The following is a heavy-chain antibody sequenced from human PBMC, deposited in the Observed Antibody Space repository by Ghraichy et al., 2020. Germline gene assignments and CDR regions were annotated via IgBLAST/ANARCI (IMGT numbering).Heavy chain of an antibody. V-gene: IGHV3-11*01. Sequence: GESLNISCAASGFTFSDYYMSWIRQAPGKGLEWVSYISSSGSTIYYADSVKGRFTISRDNVKNSLYLQMNSLRAEDTAVYYCARSLRRYYFDYWGQGTLVTVSS. CDR1: GFTFSDYY. CDR3: ARSLRRYYFDY. J-gene: IGHJ4*02. CDR2: ISSSGSTI.